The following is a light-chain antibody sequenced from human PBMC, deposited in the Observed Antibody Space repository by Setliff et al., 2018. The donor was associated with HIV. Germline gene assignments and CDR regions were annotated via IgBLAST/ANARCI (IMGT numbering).Light chain of an antibody. V-gene: IGLV2-14*01. CDR2: DVS. CDR3: SSYTTSTTFV. J-gene: IGLJ1*01. Sequence: QSALTQPASVSGSPGQSITISCTGTSSDVGGYNYVSWYQQHPGKAPKLMIYDVSERPSGVSNRFSGSESGNTASLTISGLQAEDEADYYCSSYTTSTTFVFGTGTKV. CDR1: SSDVGGYNY.